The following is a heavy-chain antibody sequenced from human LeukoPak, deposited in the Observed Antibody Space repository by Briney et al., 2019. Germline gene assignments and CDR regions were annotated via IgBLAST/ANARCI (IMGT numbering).Heavy chain of an antibody. CDR3: ARGGYYGSGNDFRFDP. V-gene: IGHV4-34*01. Sequence: SETLSLTCGVYGDSISGYHWTWIRQPPGKGLEWIGEINRSGSTNYNPSLKSRVTISIDTSKNQFSLKLSSVTAADTAVYYCARGGYYGSGNDFRFDPWGQGTLVTVSS. D-gene: IGHD3-10*01. CDR1: GDSISGYH. J-gene: IGHJ5*02. CDR2: INRSGST.